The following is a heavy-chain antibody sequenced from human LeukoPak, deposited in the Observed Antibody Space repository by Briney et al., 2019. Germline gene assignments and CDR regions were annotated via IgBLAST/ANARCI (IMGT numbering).Heavy chain of an antibody. J-gene: IGHJ6*02. CDR1: GFTFSDYY. Sequence: GGSLRLSCAASGFTFSDYYMSWIRQAPGKGLEWVSYISSSGSTIYYADSVKGRFTISRDNAKNSLYLQMNSLRAEDTAVYYCARDRVVTLKNYYYGMDVWGQGTTVTVSS. D-gene: IGHD4-23*01. V-gene: IGHV3-11*01. CDR2: ISSSGSTI. CDR3: ARDRVVTLKNYYYGMDV.